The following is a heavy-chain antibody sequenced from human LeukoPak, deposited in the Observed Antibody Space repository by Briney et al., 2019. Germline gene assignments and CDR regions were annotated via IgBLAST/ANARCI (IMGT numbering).Heavy chain of an antibody. CDR2: ISAYNGNT. CDR1: GYTFTSYG. D-gene: IGHD2-15*01. Sequence: ASVKVSCKASGYTFTSYGISWVRQAPGQGLEWMGWISAYNGNTNYAQKLQGRVTMITDTSTSTAYMELRSLRSDDTAVYYCARGYCSGGSCYCPGYWGQGTLVTVSS. CDR3: ARGYCSGGSCYCPGY. V-gene: IGHV1-18*01. J-gene: IGHJ4*02.